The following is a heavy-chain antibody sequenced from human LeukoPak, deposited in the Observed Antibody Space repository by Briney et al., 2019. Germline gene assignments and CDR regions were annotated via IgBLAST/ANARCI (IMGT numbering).Heavy chain of an antibody. Sequence: PSETLSLTCTVSGGSMSSHYWSWVRQPPGKALEWSGYISHGGQTLSNPSLSSRVTTSVDTSNNQFSLKLSSVTAADTAVYYCARGGGYSSGWNSFDPWGQGTLLTVSS. J-gene: IGHJ5*02. CDR1: GGSMSSHY. CDR2: ISHGGQT. V-gene: IGHV4-59*11. CDR3: ARGGGYSSGWNSFDP. D-gene: IGHD6-19*01.